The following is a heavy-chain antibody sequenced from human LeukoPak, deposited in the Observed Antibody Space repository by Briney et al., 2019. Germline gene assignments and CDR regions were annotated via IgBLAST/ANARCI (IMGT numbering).Heavy chain of an antibody. Sequence: PSQTLSLTCTVSGGSISSGDYYWSWIRQPPGKGLEWIGYIYYSVSTYYNPSIKSRVTISVETSKNQCSLKLSSVTAADTAVYYCAREAYCGGDCYDGWFDPWGQGTLVTVSS. CDR1: GGSISSGDYY. J-gene: IGHJ5*02. CDR2: IYYSVST. D-gene: IGHD2-21*01. CDR3: AREAYCGGDCYDGWFDP. V-gene: IGHV4-30-4*08.